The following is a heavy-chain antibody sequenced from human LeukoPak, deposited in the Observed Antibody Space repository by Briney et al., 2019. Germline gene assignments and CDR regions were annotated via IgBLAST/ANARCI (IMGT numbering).Heavy chain of an antibody. CDR2: TSYDGSNE. Sequence: PGGSLRLSCAASGFTLSSYAMHWVRQAPGKGLEWGAITSYDGSNEHYADSVKGRFTISRDNSKNTLYLQMNSLRAEDTAIYYCTRGRGSYSLDYWGRGTLVTVSS. CDR3: TRGRGSYSLDY. V-gene: IGHV3-30*01. D-gene: IGHD1-26*01. CDR1: GFTLSSYA. J-gene: IGHJ4*02.